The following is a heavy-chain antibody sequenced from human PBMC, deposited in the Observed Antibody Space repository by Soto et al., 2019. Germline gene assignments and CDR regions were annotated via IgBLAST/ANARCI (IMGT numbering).Heavy chain of an antibody. D-gene: IGHD2-8*01. CDR2: IGSRGSTT. Sequence: GGSLRLSCAASGLTFSSCEMNWVRQAPGKGLEWVSYIGSRGSTTYYADSVKGRFTISRDNAKSSLFLQMNSLRAEDTAVYYCAGRYCTNGVCHLGLSDFWGQGALGTVSA. CDR3: AGRYCTNGVCHLGLSDF. J-gene: IGHJ4*02. V-gene: IGHV3-48*03. CDR1: GLTFSSCE.